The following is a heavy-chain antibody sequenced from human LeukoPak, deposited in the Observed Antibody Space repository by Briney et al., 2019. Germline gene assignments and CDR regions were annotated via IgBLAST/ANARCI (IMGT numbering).Heavy chain of an antibody. Sequence: GGSLRLSCAASGFTLSSYWMSGVRQAPGRGREWVANIKQEGSEKYYVDSVKGRFTISRDNAKNSLYLQMNSLRAEDTAVYYCARVPVLVTYYYDSSGYYFDYWGQGTLVTVSS. CDR1: GFTLSSYW. V-gene: IGHV3-7*01. J-gene: IGHJ4*02. D-gene: IGHD3-22*01. CDR2: IKQEGSEK. CDR3: ARVPVLVTYYYDSSGYYFDY.